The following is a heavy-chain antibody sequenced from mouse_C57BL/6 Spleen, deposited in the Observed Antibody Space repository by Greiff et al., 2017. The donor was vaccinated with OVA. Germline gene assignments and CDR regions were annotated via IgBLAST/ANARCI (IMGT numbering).Heavy chain of an antibody. J-gene: IGHJ2*01. Sequence: EVQLKQSGPELVKPGASVKISCKASGYTFTDYYMNWVKQSHGQSLEWIGDINPNNGGTSYNQKFKGKATLTVDKSSSTAYMELRSLTSEDSAVYYCATDGYQYYFDYWGQGTTLTVSS. CDR2: INPNNGGT. V-gene: IGHV1-26*01. CDR3: ATDGYQYYFDY. D-gene: IGHD2-3*01. CDR1: GYTFTDYY.